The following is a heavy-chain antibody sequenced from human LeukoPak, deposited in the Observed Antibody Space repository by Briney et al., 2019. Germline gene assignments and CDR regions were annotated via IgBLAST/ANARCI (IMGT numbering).Heavy chain of an antibody. CDR3: ARGAGTHYYYYGMDV. CDR1: GGTFSSYA. CDR2: IIPIFGTA. J-gene: IGHJ6*02. Sequence: GASVKVSCKASGGTFSSYAISWVRQAPRQGLEWMGGIIPIFGTANYAQKFQGRVTITADESTSTAYMELSSLGSEDTAVYYCARGAGTHYYYYGMDVWGQGTTVTVSS. V-gene: IGHV1-69*13. D-gene: IGHD3-10*01.